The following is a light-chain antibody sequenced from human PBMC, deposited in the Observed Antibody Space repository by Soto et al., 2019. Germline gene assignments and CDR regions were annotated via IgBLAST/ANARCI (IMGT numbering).Light chain of an antibody. CDR3: QLRSSSRLLT. CDR2: DTS. Sequence: EIVLTQSPATLSLSPGERATLSCRASHSVSSYLAWYQQKPGQAPRLLIYDTSTRATGIPARFSGSGTGTDSTLTFSSLAPEDLAVYTRQLRSSSRLLTFGGGTKVDIK. J-gene: IGKJ4*01. V-gene: IGKV3-11*01. CDR1: HSVSSY.